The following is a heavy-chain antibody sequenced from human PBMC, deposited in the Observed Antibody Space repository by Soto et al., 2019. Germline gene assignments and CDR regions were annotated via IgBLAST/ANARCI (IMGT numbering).Heavy chain of an antibody. V-gene: IGHV4-61*01. CDR1: GGSVSSGSYY. D-gene: IGHD6-13*01. Sequence: QVQLQESGPELVKPSETLSLTCTVSGGSVSSGSYYWTWIRQSPGKGLEWMGYILSSGSTDYNPTLKSRVTVSVDTSKNESSLKLRSVTAADTAVYYCARQRIAAAQYYFDYWGQGMLVTVSS. J-gene: IGHJ4*02. CDR2: ILSSGST. CDR3: ARQRIAAAQYYFDY.